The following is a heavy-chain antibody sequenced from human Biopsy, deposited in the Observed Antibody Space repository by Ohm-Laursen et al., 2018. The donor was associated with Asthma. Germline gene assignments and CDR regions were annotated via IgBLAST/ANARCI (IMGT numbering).Heavy chain of an antibody. CDR1: GYTLIGCH. J-gene: IGHJ5*02. Sequence: SVKVSCKVSGYTLIGCHIHWTRQAPGQGLEWMGWINPNSGGTNYAQKFQGRVTMTRDTSISTAYMEVSRLRSDDTAVYYCARGQKSAGDRWFDPWGQGTLVTVSS. D-gene: IGHD6-13*01. CDR3: ARGQKSAGDRWFDP. V-gene: IGHV1-2*02. CDR2: INPNSGGT.